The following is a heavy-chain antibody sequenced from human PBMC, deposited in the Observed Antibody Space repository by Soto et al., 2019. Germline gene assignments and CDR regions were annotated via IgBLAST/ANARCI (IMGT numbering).Heavy chain of an antibody. V-gene: IGHV3-23*01. CDR3: AREFCSNTSCYAVRPFDL. J-gene: IGHJ4*02. Sequence: GGSLRLSCGASGLSFYSYVMSWVRQAPGKGLEWVSAISSSGDSTYYAGSVKGRFTISRDSSKKLLFLQMNSLRAEDTAIYYCAREFCSNTSCYAVRPFDLWGQGT. D-gene: IGHD2-2*01. CDR2: ISSSGDST. CDR1: GLSFYSYV.